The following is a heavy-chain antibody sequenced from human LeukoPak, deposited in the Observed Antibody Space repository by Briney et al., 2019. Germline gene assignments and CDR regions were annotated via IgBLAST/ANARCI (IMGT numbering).Heavy chain of an antibody. CDR3: GRSIPSSLIVSDC. J-gene: IGHJ4*02. CDR1: GFTFSNYA. D-gene: IGHD2-21*01. V-gene: IGHV3-21*01. Sequence: GGSLRLSCEASGFTFSNYAMTWVRQTPGKGLEWVSGISGNSGNIQYADSVRGRFTISRYNAKNSLYLQMNSLRAEDTAIYYCGRSIPSSLIVSDCWGQGTIVTVSS. CDR2: ISGNSGNI.